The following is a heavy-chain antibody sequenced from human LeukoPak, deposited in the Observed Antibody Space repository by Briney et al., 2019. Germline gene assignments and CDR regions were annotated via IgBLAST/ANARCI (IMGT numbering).Heavy chain of an antibody. CDR3: AKDKGCGGDCYWYYFDY. J-gene: IGHJ4*02. V-gene: IGHV3-30*18. D-gene: IGHD2-21*02. CDR1: GFTFNSYG. Sequence: GGSLRLSCAASGFTFNSYGMHWVRRAPGKGLEWVAVISYDGSNKYYADSVKGRFTGSRDNSKNTLYLQMNSLRAEDTAVYYCAKDKGCGGDCYWYYFDYWGQGTLVTVSS. CDR2: ISYDGSNK.